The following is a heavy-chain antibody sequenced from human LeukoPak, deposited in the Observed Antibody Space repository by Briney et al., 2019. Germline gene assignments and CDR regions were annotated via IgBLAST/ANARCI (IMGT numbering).Heavy chain of an antibody. D-gene: IGHD6-6*01. CDR1: GYTFTGQD. V-gene: IGHV1-2*02. J-gene: IGHJ4*02. Sequence: ASVKVSCKASGYTFTGQDMHWARQAPGQGFEWMGWINPNTGATNYAQKFQGRVTMTRDTTINTAYMELTSLTSDDTAVYYCASYPRYSSSPPFDYWGQGTMVTVSP. CDR3: ASYPRYSSSPPFDY. CDR2: INPNTGAT.